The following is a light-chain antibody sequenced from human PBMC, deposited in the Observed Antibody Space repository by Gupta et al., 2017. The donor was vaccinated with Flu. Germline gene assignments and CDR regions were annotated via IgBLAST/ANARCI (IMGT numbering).Light chain of an antibody. CDR1: SSDVGVYNY. J-gene: IGLJ1*01. CDR3: SSYTTSGTYV. Sequence: TSSDVGVYNYVSWYQQHPGKAPKLMIYEVSNRPSGVSNRFSGSKSGNTASLTISGLLTEDEADYYCSSYTTSGTYVFGTGTEVTVL. CDR2: EVS. V-gene: IGLV2-14*01.